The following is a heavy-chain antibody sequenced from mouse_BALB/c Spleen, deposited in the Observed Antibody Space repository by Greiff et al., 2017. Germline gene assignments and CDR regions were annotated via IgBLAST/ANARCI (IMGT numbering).Heavy chain of an antibody. V-gene: IGHV2-9*02. CDR3: ARGDYYAMDY. J-gene: IGHJ4*01. CDR1: GFSLTSYG. CDR2: IWAGGST. Sequence: VKLQESGPGLVAPSQSLSITCTVSGFSLTSYGVHWVRQPPGKGLEWLGVIWAGGSTNYNSALMSRLSISKDNSKSQVFIKMNSLQTDDTAMYYCARGDYYAMDYWGQGTSVTVSS.